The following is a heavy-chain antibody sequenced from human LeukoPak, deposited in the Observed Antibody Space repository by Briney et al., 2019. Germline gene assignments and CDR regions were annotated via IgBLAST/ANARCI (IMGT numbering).Heavy chain of an antibody. CDR1: GFTFRSHG. Sequence: PGGSRRLSCAASGFTFRSHGMHWVRQAPGKGLEWVAGIWYDGSNEDYADSVKGRVTISRDNYKNTLFLQMNSLRAEDTAIYYCAKDSYDSSGSRYDYWGQGTLVTVSS. D-gene: IGHD3-22*01. J-gene: IGHJ4*02. CDR2: IWYDGSNE. V-gene: IGHV3-33*06. CDR3: AKDSYDSSGSRYDY.